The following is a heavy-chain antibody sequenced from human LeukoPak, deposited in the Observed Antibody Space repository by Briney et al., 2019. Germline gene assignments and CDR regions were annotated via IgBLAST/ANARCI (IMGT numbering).Heavy chain of an antibody. Sequence: PGGSLRLSCAASGFTFSSYWMSWVRQAPGKGLEWVANIKQDGSEKYYVDSVKGRFTISRDNAKNSLYLQMNSLRAEDTAVYYCAKDRNTFDKYAFDIWGQGTMVTVSS. J-gene: IGHJ3*02. CDR2: IKQDGSEK. D-gene: IGHD4-11*01. CDR1: GFTFSSYW. CDR3: AKDRNTFDKYAFDI. V-gene: IGHV3-7*03.